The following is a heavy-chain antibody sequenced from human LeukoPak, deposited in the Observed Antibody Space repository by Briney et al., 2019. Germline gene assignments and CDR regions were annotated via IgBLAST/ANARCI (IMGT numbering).Heavy chain of an antibody. V-gene: IGHV4-39*07. CDR2: INYSGST. CDR1: GGSISSSSYY. J-gene: IGHJ3*02. CDR3: ARVWGVTDFYDSRGAFDI. Sequence: SETLSLTCTVSGGSISSSSYYWGWIRQPPGKGLEWIGSINYSGSTYYNPSLKSRVTISVDRSKNQFSLKLNSVTAADTAVYYCARVWGVTDFYDSRGAFDIWGQGTMVTVSS. D-gene: IGHD3-22*01.